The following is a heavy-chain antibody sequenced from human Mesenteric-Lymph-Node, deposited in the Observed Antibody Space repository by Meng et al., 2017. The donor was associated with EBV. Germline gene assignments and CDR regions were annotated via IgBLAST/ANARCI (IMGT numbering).Heavy chain of an antibody. CDR3: ARRPYSWNFDF. J-gene: IGHJ4*02. CDR2: IYWDDDK. CDR1: GFSLSTSGVG. V-gene: IGHV2-5*02. D-gene: IGHD1-26*01. Sequence: QITLKESGPTLVKPTQTRTLTCTFSGFSLSTSGVGVGWIRQPPGKALEWLALIYWDDDKRYSPSLKSRLTITKDTSKNQVVLTMTNMDPVDTATYYCARRPYSWNFDFWGQGTLVTVSS.